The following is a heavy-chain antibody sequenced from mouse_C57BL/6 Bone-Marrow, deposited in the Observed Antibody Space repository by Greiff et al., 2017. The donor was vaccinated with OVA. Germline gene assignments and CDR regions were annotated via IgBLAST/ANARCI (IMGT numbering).Heavy chain of an antibody. D-gene: IGHD1-1*01. CDR1: GYTFTSYW. Sequence: QVQLQQPGAELVKPGASVKMSCKASGYTFTSYWITWVKQRPGQGLEWIGDIYPGSGSSNYNEKFTSKATLTVATSSSTAYLKLGSMRSEDSAVYYCARGNSGSIYCWYFDVGGRGTAVTVSS. J-gene: IGHJ1*03. V-gene: IGHV1-55*01. CDR3: ARGNSGSIYCWYFDV. CDR2: IYPGSGSS.